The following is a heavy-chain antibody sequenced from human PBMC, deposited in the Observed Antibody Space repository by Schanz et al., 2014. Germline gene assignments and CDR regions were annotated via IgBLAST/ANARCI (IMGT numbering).Heavy chain of an antibody. CDR1: EFSFSSFG. CDR3: ARDGGRDGYNLAFDV. V-gene: IGHV3-23*04. Sequence: EVQLVESGGGLVQPRGSLRLSCAASEFSFSSFGMNWVRQAPGKGLEWISSMYINSGSTQYADSVKGRFIISRDSSKNTLFLQMNSLRAEDTAVYFCARDGGRDGYNLAFDVWGQGTLVTVSS. D-gene: IGHD5-12*01. CDR2: MYINSGST. J-gene: IGHJ3*01.